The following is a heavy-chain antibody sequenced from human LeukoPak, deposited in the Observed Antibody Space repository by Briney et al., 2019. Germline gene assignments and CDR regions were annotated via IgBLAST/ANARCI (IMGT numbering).Heavy chain of an antibody. CDR1: AFIFSGHW. D-gene: IGHD3-22*01. Sequence: GGSLRLSCEASAFIFSGHWLNWVRQTPGKGLEWVSAISGSGGSTYYADSVKGRFTISRDNSKNTLYLQMNSLRAEDTAVYYCAKDQGITMIVVVPEPFDYWGQGTLVTVSS. V-gene: IGHV3-23*01. J-gene: IGHJ4*02. CDR2: ISGSGGST. CDR3: AKDQGITMIVVVPEPFDY.